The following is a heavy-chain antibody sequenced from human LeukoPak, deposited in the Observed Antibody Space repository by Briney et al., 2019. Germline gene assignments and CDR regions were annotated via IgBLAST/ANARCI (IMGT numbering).Heavy chain of an antibody. Sequence: SVKVSCKASGGTFSSYAISWVRQAPGQGLEWMGRIIPILGIANYAQKFQGRVTITADKSTSTAYMELSSLRSEDTAVYYCARFMAAAGNWSDPWGQGTLVTVSS. CDR2: IIPILGIA. CDR1: GGTFSSYA. J-gene: IGHJ5*02. CDR3: ARFMAAAGNWSDP. D-gene: IGHD6-13*01. V-gene: IGHV1-69*04.